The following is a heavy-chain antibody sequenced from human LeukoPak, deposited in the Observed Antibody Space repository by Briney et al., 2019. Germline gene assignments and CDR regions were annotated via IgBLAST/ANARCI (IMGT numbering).Heavy chain of an antibody. Sequence: PSQTLSLTCTVSGGSISSGSYYWSWIRQPAGKGLGWIGRIYTSGSTNYNPSLKSRVTISVDTSKNQFSLKLSSVTAADTAVYYCARGLAALDYWGQGTLVTVSS. CDR2: IYTSGST. CDR3: ARGLAALDY. V-gene: IGHV4-61*02. J-gene: IGHJ4*02. CDR1: GGSISSGSYY. D-gene: IGHD6-13*01.